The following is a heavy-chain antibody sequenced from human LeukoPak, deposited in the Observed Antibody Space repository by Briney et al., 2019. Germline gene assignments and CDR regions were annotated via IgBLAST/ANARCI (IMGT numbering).Heavy chain of an antibody. Sequence: PSETLSLTCTVSGGSVSSGSCYWSWIRQPPGKGLEWIGYIYYSGSTNYNPSLKSRVTISVDTSKNQFSLKLSSVTAADTAVYYCARGTYYDILTGYFFDYWGQGTLVTVSS. V-gene: IGHV4-61*01. J-gene: IGHJ4*02. D-gene: IGHD3-9*01. CDR1: GGSVSSGSCY. CDR3: ARGTYYDILTGYFFDY. CDR2: IYYSGST.